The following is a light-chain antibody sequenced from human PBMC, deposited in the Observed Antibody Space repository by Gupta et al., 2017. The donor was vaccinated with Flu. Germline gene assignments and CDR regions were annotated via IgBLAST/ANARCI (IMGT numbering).Light chain of an antibody. CDR3: QQRET. CDR2: DTS. V-gene: IGKV3-11*01. CDR1: QSVSSY. J-gene: IGKJ1*01. Sequence: EIVLTQSPATQSLSPGERATLSCRASQSVSSYLSWYQQKPGQAPRLLIYDTSKRATGIPGRFSGSGSGTDFTLTISSLEPEDFAGYDCQQRETFGQGTKVEIK.